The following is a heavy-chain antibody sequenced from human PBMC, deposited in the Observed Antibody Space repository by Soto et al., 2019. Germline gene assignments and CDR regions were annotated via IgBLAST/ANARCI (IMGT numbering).Heavy chain of an antibody. J-gene: IGHJ4*02. CDR1: GFTFTDYA. CDR2: ISGIGGST. V-gene: IGHV3-23*01. Sequence: GGSLRLSCAASGFTFTDYALSWVRQAPGKGLEWVATISGIGGSTYLADSVKGRLSISRDNSKNTVYLQMNSLRAEDTAVYYCAKLAAAGIVYWGQGTLVTVSS. CDR3: AKLAAAGIVY. D-gene: IGHD6-13*01.